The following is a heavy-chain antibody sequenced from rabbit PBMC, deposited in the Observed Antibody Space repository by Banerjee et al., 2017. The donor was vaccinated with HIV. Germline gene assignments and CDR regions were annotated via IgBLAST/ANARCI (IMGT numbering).Heavy chain of an antibody. CDR3: SRNTGITDYAL. CDR2: IYTGSSGST. D-gene: IGHD1-1*01. V-gene: IGHV1S45*01. CDR1: GFSFSNKYV. Sequence: QEQLEESGGDLVKPEGSLTLTCTASGFSFSNKYVMCWVRQAPGKGLEWIACIYTGSSGSTAYASRAKGRFTISKTSSTTVTLQMTSLTAADTATYFCSRNTGITDYALWGPGTLVTVS. J-gene: IGHJ4*01.